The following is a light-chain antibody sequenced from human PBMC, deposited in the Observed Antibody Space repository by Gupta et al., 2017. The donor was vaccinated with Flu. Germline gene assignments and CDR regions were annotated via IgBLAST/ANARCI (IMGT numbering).Light chain of an antibody. J-gene: IGKJ4*01. CDR3: QQYDSYPLT. CDR2: KAS. CDR1: QTFNSW. Sequence: DIQMTQSPSTLSASVGDRVTMTCRASQTFNSWLAWFQQKPGKAPKLLINKASTVESGVPSRFSGSGSGTEFTLTISSLQPDDFATYCCQQYDSYPLTFGRGTKVEIK. V-gene: IGKV1-5*03.